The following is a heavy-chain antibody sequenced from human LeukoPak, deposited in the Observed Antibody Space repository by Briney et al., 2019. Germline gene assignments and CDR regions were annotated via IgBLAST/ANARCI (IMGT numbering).Heavy chain of an antibody. CDR2: INHSGST. Sequence: QVQLQESGPGLMKPSQTLSLTCAVYGGSFSVYYWSWIRQPPGKGQEWIGEINHSGSTNYNPSLKSRVTISVDTSKNQFSLKLSSVTAADTAVYYCARDQWGVATITGMDVWGQGTTVTVSS. V-gene: IGHV4-34*09. CDR1: GGSFSVYY. J-gene: IGHJ6*02. CDR3: ARDQWGVATITGMDV. D-gene: IGHD5-12*01.